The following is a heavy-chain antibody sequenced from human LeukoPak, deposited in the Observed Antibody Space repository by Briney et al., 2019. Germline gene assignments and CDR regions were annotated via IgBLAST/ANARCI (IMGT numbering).Heavy chain of an antibody. D-gene: IGHD3-16*01. V-gene: IGHV3-30*02. Sequence: GGSLRLSCAASGFTFSSYGMHWVRQAPGMGLEWVAFIRYDGSNKYYTDSVKGRFTISRDNSKNTLYLQMNSLRAEDTVVYYCAKDTWRWGQGFDYWGQGTLDTVSS. CDR3: AKDTWRWGQGFDY. CDR1: GFTFSSYG. CDR2: IRYDGSNK. J-gene: IGHJ4*02.